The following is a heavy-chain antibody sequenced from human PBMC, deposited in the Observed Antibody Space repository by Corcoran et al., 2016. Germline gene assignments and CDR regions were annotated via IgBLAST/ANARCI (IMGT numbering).Heavy chain of an antibody. CDR2: IKQDGSDR. J-gene: IGHJ4*02. CDR3: ARADGGGLPVY. D-gene: IGHD2-15*01. Sequence: EVQLVESGGGLVQPGGSLRLSCAASGFTFSSYWMSWVRQAPGKGLEWVANIKQDGSDRYYVDSVKGRFTISRDNVKNSLYLQMNSLSAEDTAVYYCARADGGGLPVYWGQGTLVTVSS. CDR1: GFTFSSYW. V-gene: IGHV3-7*03.